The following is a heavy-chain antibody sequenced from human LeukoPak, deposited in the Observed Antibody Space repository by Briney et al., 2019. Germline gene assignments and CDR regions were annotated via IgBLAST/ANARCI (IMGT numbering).Heavy chain of an antibody. CDR1: GFTFSNYA. D-gene: IGHD6-13*01. CDR3: ARADSSSWFDY. Sequence: GGSLRLSCAASGFTFSNYAMTWVRQAPGKGLEWVSAISGGGGYTSTYYADSVKGRFTISRDNSKNSLYLQMNSLRADDTAVYYCARADSSSWFDYWGQGVLVTVSS. J-gene: IGHJ4*02. CDR2: ISGGGGYTST. V-gene: IGHV3-23*01.